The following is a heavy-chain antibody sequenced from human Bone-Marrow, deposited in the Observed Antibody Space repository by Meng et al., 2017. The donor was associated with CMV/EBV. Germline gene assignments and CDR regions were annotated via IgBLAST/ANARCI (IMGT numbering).Heavy chain of an antibody. CDR2: INPKTGDT. CDR3: ARGQTGLTYYYGMDV. Sequence: ASVKVSCKASGGTFIGYYMHWVRQAPGQGFEWMGSINPKTGDTNYAQNFQGRVTTTRDTSISSAYMELRRLKSDDTAVYYCARGQTGLTYYYGMDVWGQGTTVTVSS. D-gene: IGHD3/OR15-3a*01. CDR1: GGTFIGYY. J-gene: IGHJ6*02. V-gene: IGHV1-2*02.